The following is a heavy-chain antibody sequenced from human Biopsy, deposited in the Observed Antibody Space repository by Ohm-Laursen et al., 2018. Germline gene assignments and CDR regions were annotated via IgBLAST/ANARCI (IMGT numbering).Heavy chain of an antibody. CDR3: ARNYILTGHTLDY. D-gene: IGHD3-9*01. Sequence: SDTLSLTCNVSGGGSMSSYQWSWVRQPPGKGLEWIGYIYDTGSTKYNPSLESRVTISIDTSKNQFPLNLRSVTAADTAVYYCARNYILTGHTLDYWGQGALVTVTS. CDR2: IYDTGST. J-gene: IGHJ4*02. CDR1: GGGSMSSYQ. V-gene: IGHV4-59*07.